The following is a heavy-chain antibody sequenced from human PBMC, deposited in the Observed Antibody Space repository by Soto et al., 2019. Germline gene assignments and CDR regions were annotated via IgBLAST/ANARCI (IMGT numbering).Heavy chain of an antibody. CDR1: GFTFSRYE. Sequence: GGSLRLSCAASGFTFSRYEMNWVRQAPGKGLKWVSYISSSGSTKYYADSVKGRFTISRDNAKNSLYLQMNSLRVEDTAVYYCARVGDGYNLNYWGQGTLVTVSS. CDR3: ARVGDGYNLNY. D-gene: IGHD5-12*01. J-gene: IGHJ4*02. CDR2: ISSSGSTK. V-gene: IGHV3-48*03.